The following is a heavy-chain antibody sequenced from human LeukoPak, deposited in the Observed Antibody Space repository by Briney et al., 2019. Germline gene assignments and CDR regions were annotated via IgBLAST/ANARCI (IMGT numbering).Heavy chain of an antibody. J-gene: IGHJ5*01. D-gene: IGHD6-19*01. Sequence: GGSLRLSCAASGFTFSSYSMNWVRQAPGKGLEWVSSIISSSSYICYADSVKGRFTISRDNAKNSLYLQMSSLRAEDTAVYYCAREYRFSGGWYTWFDSWGQGTLVTVSS. CDR1: GFTFSSYS. V-gene: IGHV3-21*01. CDR2: IISSSSYI. CDR3: AREYRFSGGWYTWFDS.